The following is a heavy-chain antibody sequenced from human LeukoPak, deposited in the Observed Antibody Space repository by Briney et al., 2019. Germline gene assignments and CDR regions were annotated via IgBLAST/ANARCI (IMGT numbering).Heavy chain of an antibody. Sequence: GGSLTHSCAASGFSFSTTWMSSVRQAPGKELAWVAIIQHEGGVTFYLDCVSGRFTIPSDNAMNSLFLQMNSLRAEDTSVYYCVSGDGRGYGSECWGQGTLVTVSS. CDR3: VSGDGRGYGSEC. J-gene: IGHJ4*02. D-gene: IGHD5-18*01. V-gene: IGHV3-7*01. CDR2: IQHEGGVT. CDR1: GFSFSTTW.